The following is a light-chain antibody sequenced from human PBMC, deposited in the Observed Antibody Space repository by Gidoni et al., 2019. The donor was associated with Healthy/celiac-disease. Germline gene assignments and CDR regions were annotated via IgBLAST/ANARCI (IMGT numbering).Light chain of an antibody. CDR1: QGISSY. Sequence: AIRMTQSPSSFSASTGDRVTIPCRASQGISSYLAWYQQKPGKAPKLLIYAASTLQSGVPSRFSGSGSGTDFTLTISCLQSEDFATYYCQQYYSYPTTFGPGTKVDI. V-gene: IGKV1-8*01. J-gene: IGKJ3*01. CDR3: QQYYSYPTT. CDR2: AAS.